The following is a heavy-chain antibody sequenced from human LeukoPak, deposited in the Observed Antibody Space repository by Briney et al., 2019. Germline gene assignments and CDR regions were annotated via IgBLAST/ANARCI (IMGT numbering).Heavy chain of an antibody. CDR2: ISAYNGNT. V-gene: IGHV1-18*04. CDR3: ARDLGGLLWFGDGKNWFDP. CDR1: GFTFSNAW. J-gene: IGHJ5*02. D-gene: IGHD3-10*01. Sequence: PGGSLRLSCAASGFTFSNAWMSWVRQAPGQGLEWMGWISAYNGNTNYAQKLQGRVTMTTDTSTSTACMELRRLRSDDTAVYYCARDLGGLLWFGDGKNWFDPWGQGTLVTVSS.